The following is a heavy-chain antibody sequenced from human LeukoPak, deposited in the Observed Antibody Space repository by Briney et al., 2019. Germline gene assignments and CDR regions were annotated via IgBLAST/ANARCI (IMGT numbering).Heavy chain of an antibody. Sequence: KFQGRVTITRDTSASTAYMELSSLRSEDTAAYYCAIGTLDFDYWGQGTLVTVSS. D-gene: IGHD2/OR15-2a*01. V-gene: IGHV1-3*01. J-gene: IGHJ4*02. CDR3: AIGTLDFDY.